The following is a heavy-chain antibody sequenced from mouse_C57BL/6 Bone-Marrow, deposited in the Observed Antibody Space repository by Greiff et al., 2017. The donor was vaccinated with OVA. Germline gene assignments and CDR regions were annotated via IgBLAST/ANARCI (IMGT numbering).Heavy chain of an antibody. CDR2: ISSGSSTI. J-gene: IGHJ1*03. CDR3: GRINYWYFDV. Sequence: EVHLVESGGGLVKPGGSLKLSCAASGFTFSDYGMHWVRQAPEKGLEWVAYISSGSSTIYYADTVKGRFTIPRDNAKNTLFLQMTSLRSEDTAMYYCGRINYWYFDVWGTGTTVTVSS. V-gene: IGHV5-17*01. CDR1: GFTFSDYG.